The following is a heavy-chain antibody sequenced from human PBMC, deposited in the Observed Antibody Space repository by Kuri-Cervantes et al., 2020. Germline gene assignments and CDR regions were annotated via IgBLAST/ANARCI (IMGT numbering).Heavy chain of an antibody. D-gene: IGHD2-15*01. J-gene: IGHJ4*02. CDR3: AKDLSGGVVAAAFDY. Sequence: ETLSLTCAASGFTFDDYGMSWVRQAPGKGLEWVSGINWNGGSTGYADSVKGRFTISRDNAKNSLYLQMNSLRAEDTALYYCAKDLSGGVVAAAFDYWGQGTLVTVSS. CDR2: INWNGGST. V-gene: IGHV3-20*04. CDR1: GFTFDDYG.